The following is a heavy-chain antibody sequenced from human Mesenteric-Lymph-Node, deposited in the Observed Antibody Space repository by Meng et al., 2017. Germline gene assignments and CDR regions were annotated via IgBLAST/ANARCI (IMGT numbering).Heavy chain of an antibody. CDR2: ISSSSSYI. D-gene: IGHD3-22*01. CDR3: ARYHYDSNNFYGLDV. V-gene: IGHV3-11*03. CDR1: VFTFSDYY. Sequence: GESLKISCAASVFTFSDYYMSWIRQAPGKGLEWVSSISSSSSYIYYADSVKGRFTISRDYSGSPLYLQMDSLRAEDMAVYYCARYHYDSNNFYGLDVWGQGTTVTVSS. J-gene: IGHJ6*02.